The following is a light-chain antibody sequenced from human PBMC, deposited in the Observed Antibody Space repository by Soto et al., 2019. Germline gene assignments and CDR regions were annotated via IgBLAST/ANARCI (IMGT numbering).Light chain of an antibody. CDR2: GAS. V-gene: IGKV3-20*01. CDR1: QSVSSSY. CDR3: QQYEAVVT. J-gene: IGKJ1*01. Sequence: EIVLTQSPFTLSLSPGERATLSCRASQSVSSSYLAWYQQKPGQAPRLLIYGASSRATGIPDRFSGSGSGTDFTLTISSLQSEDFAVYYCQQYEAVVTFGQGTKVDIK.